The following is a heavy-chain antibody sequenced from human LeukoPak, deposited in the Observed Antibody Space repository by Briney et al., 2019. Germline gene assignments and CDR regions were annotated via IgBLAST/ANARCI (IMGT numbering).Heavy chain of an antibody. CDR1: GCSLSSSSYY. J-gene: IGHJ4*02. D-gene: IGHD3-9*01. V-gene: IGHV4-39*01. Sequence: SETLSLTCTVSGCSLSSSSYYWRWLRQPPGRGLEWIGSIYYSGSTYYNPSLKSRVTISVDTSKNQFSLKLSSVTAADTAVYYCARPYYDILTGYYYDYWGQGTLVTVSS. CDR2: IYYSGST. CDR3: ARPYYDILTGYYYDY.